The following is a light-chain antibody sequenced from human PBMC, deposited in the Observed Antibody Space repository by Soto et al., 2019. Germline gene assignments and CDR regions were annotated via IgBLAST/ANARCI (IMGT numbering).Light chain of an antibody. CDR3: SSYTSSSTLYV. CDR2: EVN. CDR1: SSDVGSYTY. V-gene: IGLV2-14*01. J-gene: IGLJ1*01. Sequence: QSVVTQPASVSGSPRQSMTISCTGASSDVGSYTYVSWYQQHPGKAPKLMIYEVNNRPSGVSNRFSGSKSGNTASLTISGLQAEDEADYYCSSYTSSSTLYVFGTGTKVTVL.